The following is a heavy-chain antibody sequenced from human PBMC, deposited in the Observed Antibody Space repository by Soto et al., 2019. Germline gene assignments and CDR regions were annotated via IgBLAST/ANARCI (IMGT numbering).Heavy chain of an antibody. J-gene: IGHJ4*02. Sequence: QVQLVESGGGVVQPGRSLRLSCAASGFTFSSYGMHWVRQAPGKGLEWVAVISYDGSNKYYADSVKGRFTISRDNSKNTLYLQMNSLRAEDTAVYYCAKGSGYSYGYGFDYWGQGTLVTVSS. D-gene: IGHD5-18*01. CDR1: GFTFSSYG. CDR3: AKGSGYSYGYGFDY. V-gene: IGHV3-30*18. CDR2: ISYDGSNK.